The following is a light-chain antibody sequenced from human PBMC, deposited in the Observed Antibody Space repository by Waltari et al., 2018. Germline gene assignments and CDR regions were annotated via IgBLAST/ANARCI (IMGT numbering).Light chain of an antibody. CDR2: DAS. V-gene: IGKV3-11*01. CDR1: PSVGTS. J-gene: IGKJ1*01. Sequence: EIFLTQSPATLSVSAGARAALSCRASPSVGTSLAWYQHRTGQAPRLLIYDASKRAAGIPARFSGSGSGTDFTLAIDTLEPEDFAVYYCQQRNTWPRTFGQGTKVEI. CDR3: QQRNTWPRT.